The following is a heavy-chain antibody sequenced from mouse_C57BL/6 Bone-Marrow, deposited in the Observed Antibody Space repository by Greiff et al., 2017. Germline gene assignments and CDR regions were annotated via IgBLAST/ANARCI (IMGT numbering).Heavy chain of an antibody. CDR2: IYPRSGNT. V-gene: IGHV1-81*01. D-gene: IGHD1-1*01. CDR1: GYTFTSYG. J-gene: IGHJ3*01. Sequence: QVQLQQSGAELARPGASVKLSCKASGYTFTSYGISWVKQRTGQGLEWIGEIYPRSGNTYYNEKFKGKATLTADKSSSTAYMGLRSLTSEDSAVYFCARSKYYGSSYWFAYWGQGTLVTVSA. CDR3: ARSKYYGSSYWFAY.